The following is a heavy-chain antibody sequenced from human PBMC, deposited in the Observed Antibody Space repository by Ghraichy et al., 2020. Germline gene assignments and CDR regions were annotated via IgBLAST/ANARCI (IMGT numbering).Heavy chain of an antibody. CDR2: ISGSGGDT. D-gene: IGHD2-15*01. Sequence: GGSLRLSCAASGFTFNNYAMSWVRQAPGKGLEWVSAISGSGGDTYYTDSVRGRFTISRDNPKNSLYLQMNSLRAEDTAVYYCAKHRSVAVGYYMDVWGKGTTVTVSS. J-gene: IGHJ6*03. V-gene: IGHV3-23*01. CDR1: GFTFNNYA. CDR3: AKHRSVAVGYYMDV.